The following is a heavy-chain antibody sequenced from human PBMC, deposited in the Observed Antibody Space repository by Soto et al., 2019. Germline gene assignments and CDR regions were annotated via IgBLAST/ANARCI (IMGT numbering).Heavy chain of an antibody. J-gene: IGHJ4*02. CDR1: GFTFSSYA. CDR3: AKAIRGSKDTTVVTLGPVDY. D-gene: IGHD4-17*01. CDR2: ISGSGGST. V-gene: IGHV3-23*01. Sequence: GGSLRLSCAASGFTFSSYAMSWVRQAPGKGLEWVSAISGSGGSTYYADSVKGRFTISRDNSKNTLYLQMNSLRAEDTAVYYCAKAIRGSKDTTVVTLGPVDYWGQGTLVTVSS.